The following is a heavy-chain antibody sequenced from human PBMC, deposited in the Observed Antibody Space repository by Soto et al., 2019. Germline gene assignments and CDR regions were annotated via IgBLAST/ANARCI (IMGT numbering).Heavy chain of an antibody. CDR2: ISSGGEYL. CDR3: APDGAAGAVMGV. J-gene: IGHJ6*02. D-gene: IGHD6-13*01. CDR1: GLTFSTYG. V-gene: IGHV3-21*01. Sequence: EVQLVESGGGLVKPGGSLRLSCAASGLTFSTYGMNWVRQAPGKGLEWVSSISSGGEYLDYADSVKGRLTIPRDNAKNSLYLQLDSLRVEDTAVYYCAPDGAAGAVMGVWGQGTTVTVSS.